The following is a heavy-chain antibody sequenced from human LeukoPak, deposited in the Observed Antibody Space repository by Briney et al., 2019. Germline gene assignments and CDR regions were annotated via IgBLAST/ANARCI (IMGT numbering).Heavy chain of an antibody. J-gene: IGHJ4*02. CDR3: ARVRYGGNFFFDY. CDR1: GGSISSYY. D-gene: IGHD4-23*01. Sequence: SETLSLTCTVSGGSISSYYWSWIRQPPGKGLEWIGYIYYSGSTNYNPSLKSRVTISVDTSKNQFSLKLSSVTAADTAVYYCARVRYGGNFFFDYWGQGTLVTVSS. CDR2: IYYSGST. V-gene: IGHV4-59*01.